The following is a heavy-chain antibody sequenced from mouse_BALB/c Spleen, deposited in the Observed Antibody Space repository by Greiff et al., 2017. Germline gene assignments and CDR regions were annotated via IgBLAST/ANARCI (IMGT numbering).Heavy chain of an antibody. CDR2: ISSGSSTI. CDR3: ARSAPYDWYFDV. Sequence: EVKLVESGGGLVQPGGSRKLSCAASGFTFSSFGMHWVRQAPEKGLEWVAYISSGSSTIYYADTVQGRFTISRDNPKNTLFLQMTSLRSEDTAMYYCARSAPYDWYFDVWGAGTTVTVSS. J-gene: IGHJ1*01. CDR1: GFTFSSFG. V-gene: IGHV5-17*02. D-gene: IGHD2-12*01.